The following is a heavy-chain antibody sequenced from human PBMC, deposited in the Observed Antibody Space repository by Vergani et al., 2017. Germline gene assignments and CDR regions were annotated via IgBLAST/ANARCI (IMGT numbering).Heavy chain of an antibody. J-gene: IGHJ4*02. CDR1: GYTFTSYG. Sequence: QVQLVPSGAEVKKPGASVTVSCKASGYTFTSYGISWVRQAPGQGLEWMGWISAYNGNTNYAQKLQGRVTMTTDTSTSTAYMELRSLRSDDTAVYYCAREKRRDGYNTPKCDYWGQGTLVTVSS. CDR3: AREKRRDGYNTPKCDY. V-gene: IGHV1-18*01. CDR2: ISAYNGNT. D-gene: IGHD5-24*01.